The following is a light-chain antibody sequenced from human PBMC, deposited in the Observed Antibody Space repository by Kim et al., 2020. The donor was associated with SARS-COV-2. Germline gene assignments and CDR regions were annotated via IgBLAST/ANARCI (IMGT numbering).Light chain of an antibody. V-gene: IGLV1-47*01. CDR3: AAWDDSLSGWV. J-gene: IGLJ3*02. CDR2: RNN. CDR1: SSNIGSNY. Sequence: ELTQPPSASGTPGQRVTISCSGSSSNIGSNYVYWYQQLPGTAPKLLIYRNNQRPSGVPDRFSGSKSGTSASLAISGLRSEDEADYYCAAWDDSLSGWVFGGGTQLTVL.